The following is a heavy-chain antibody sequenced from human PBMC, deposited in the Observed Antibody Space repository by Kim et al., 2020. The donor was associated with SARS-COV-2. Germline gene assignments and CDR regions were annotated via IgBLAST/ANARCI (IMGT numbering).Heavy chain of an antibody. V-gene: IGHV1-69*13. Sequence: SVKVSCKASGGTFSRYAMNWVRQAPGQGLEWMGGIIPIFSAPKYAQKFQGRVTITADESTNTAYMELSTLRSDDTAVYYCARDAGYGSGSLGLDVCGQG. CDR2: IIPIFSAP. CDR3: ARDAGYGSGSLGLDV. D-gene: IGHD3-10*01. CDR1: GGTFSRYA. J-gene: IGHJ6*02.